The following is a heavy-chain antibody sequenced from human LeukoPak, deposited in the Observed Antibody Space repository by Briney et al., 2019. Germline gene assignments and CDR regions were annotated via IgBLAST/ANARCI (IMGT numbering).Heavy chain of an antibody. CDR2: INHSGST. Sequence: SETLSLTCAVYGGSFSGYYWSWIRQPPGKGLEWIGEINHSGSTNYNPSLKSRVTISVDTSKNQFSLKLSSVTAADTAVYYCARERLLWFGGYHGMDVWGKGTTVTVPS. D-gene: IGHD3-10*01. J-gene: IGHJ6*04. CDR1: GGSFSGYY. CDR3: ARERLLWFGGYHGMDV. V-gene: IGHV4-34*01.